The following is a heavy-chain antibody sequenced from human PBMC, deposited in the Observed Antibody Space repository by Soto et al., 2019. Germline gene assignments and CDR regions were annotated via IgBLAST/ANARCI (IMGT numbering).Heavy chain of an antibody. CDR3: ASDSYPLSYFFDY. CDR1: GYTFINHG. J-gene: IGHJ4*02. Sequence: QVQLVQSGGEVKKPGASVKVSCKASGYTFINHGISWVRQAPGQGLEWMGWISGHNGKTNYAQKFQGRVTMTTDTPKRTAFMELRSLRYDDAAVYYCASDSYPLSYFFDYWGQGTLVSVSS. CDR2: ISGHNGKT. V-gene: IGHV1-18*04.